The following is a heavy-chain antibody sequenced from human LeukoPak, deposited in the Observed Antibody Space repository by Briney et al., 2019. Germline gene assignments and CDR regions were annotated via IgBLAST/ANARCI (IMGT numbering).Heavy chain of an antibody. J-gene: IGHJ1*01. Sequence: SGGSLRLSCSASGFTFSSYAMHWVRQAPGKGLEYVSAISSNGGSTYYADSVKGRFTISRDNSKNTLYLQMSSLRAEDTAVYYCVKDRCSSTSCLGYFQHWGQGTLVTVS. V-gene: IGHV3-64D*06. D-gene: IGHD2-2*01. CDR2: ISSNGGST. CDR1: GFTFSSYA. CDR3: VKDRCSSTSCLGYFQH.